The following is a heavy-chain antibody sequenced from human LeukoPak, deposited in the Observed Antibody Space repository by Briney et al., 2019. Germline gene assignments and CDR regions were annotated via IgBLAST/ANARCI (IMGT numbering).Heavy chain of an antibody. CDR1: GGSFSGYY. D-gene: IGHD5-18*01. CDR2: INHSGST. J-gene: IGHJ4*02. V-gene: IGHV4-34*01. CDR3: ARYSYGGFDY. Sequence: SETLSLTCAVYGGSFSGYYWSWIRQPPGKGLEWIGEINHSGSTNYNPSLKSRVAISVDTSKNQFSLKLSSVTAADTAVYYCARYSYGGFDYWGQGTLVTVSS.